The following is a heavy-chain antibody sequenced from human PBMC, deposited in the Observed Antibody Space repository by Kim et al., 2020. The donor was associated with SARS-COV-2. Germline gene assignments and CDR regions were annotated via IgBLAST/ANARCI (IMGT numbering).Heavy chain of an antibody. CDR1: GGSISSSY. J-gene: IGHJ3*01. D-gene: IGHD3-9*01. CDR2: IFSSGNS. Sequence: SETLSLTCTVSGGSISSSYWSWIRQPPGKGLEWIGYIFSSGNSNYNPSLKTRVTISVDSSMNQFSLNLRSVTAADMAVYYCARAPLISYFDHPRGSFDVWGQGTMVTVSS. V-gene: IGHV4-59*01. CDR3: ARAPLISYFDHPRGSFDV.